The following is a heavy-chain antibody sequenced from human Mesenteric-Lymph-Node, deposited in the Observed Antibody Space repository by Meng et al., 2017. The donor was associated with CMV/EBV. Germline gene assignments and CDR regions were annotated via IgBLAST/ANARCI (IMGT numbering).Heavy chain of an antibody. D-gene: IGHD1-26*01. J-gene: IGHJ4*02. CDR2: MNPNSGNT. V-gene: IGHV1-8*01. CDR3: ARDSEWELRRPFDY. CDR1: GYTFTSYD. Sequence: ASVKVSCKASGYTFTSYDINWVRQATGQGLEWMGWMNPNSGNTGYAQKFQGRVTMTRNTSISTAYMELSSLRSEDTAVYYCARDSEWELRRPFDYWGQGTLVTVSS.